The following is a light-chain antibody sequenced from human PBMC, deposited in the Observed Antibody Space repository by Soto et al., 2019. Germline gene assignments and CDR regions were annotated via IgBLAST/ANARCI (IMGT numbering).Light chain of an antibody. CDR2: WAS. Sequence: DIVLTQSPDSLTVSLGERATINCKSSQTILYSSNNVNYLAWYQQKPGQPPKLLIYWASIRESGVPDRFSGSGSGTDFTLTSSSLQAEDVAVYYCHQYYSIPRTFGQGTKVEIK. CDR3: HQYYSIPRT. J-gene: IGKJ1*01. CDR1: QTILYSSNNVNY. V-gene: IGKV4-1*01.